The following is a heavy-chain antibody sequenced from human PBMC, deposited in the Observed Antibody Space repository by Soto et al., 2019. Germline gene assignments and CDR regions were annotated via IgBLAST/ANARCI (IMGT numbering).Heavy chain of an antibody. CDR1: GGSISSGDYY. CDR2: IYYSGST. D-gene: IGHD5-12*01. Sequence: QVQLQESGPGLVKPSQTLSLTCTVSGGSISSGDYYWSWIRQPPGKGLEWIGYIYYSGSTYYNPSLKSRVTISVDTSKNQFSLKLSSVTAADTAVYYCAREAIVATIWVPWFDPWGQGTLVTVSS. J-gene: IGHJ5*02. CDR3: AREAIVATIWVPWFDP. V-gene: IGHV4-30-4*01.